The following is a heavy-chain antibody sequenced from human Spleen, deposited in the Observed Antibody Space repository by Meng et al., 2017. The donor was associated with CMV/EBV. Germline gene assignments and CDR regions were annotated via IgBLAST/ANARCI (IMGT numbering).Heavy chain of an antibody. J-gene: IGHJ4*02. D-gene: IGHD4-23*01. V-gene: IGHV4-39*07. Sequence: SQTLSLTCAVSGASIHSSRYYWALIRQPPGKGLQWIGSIHYSGITDYNPSLKRRVTMSLDTSKNHFSLRLTTVTAADTAVYSCASGDGNPPEYLDSWGQGTLVTVSS. CDR1: GASIHSSRYY. CDR3: ASGDGNPPEYLDS. CDR2: IHYSGIT.